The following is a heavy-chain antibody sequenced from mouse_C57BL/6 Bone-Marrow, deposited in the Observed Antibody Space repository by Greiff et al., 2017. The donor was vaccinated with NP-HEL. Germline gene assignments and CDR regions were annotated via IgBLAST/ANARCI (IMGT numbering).Heavy chain of an antibody. V-gene: IGHV1-81*01. J-gene: IGHJ2*01. CDR1: GYTFTSYG. D-gene: IGHD1-1*01. CDR3: ARFYYGSSYERGWFDY. Sequence: QVQLQQSGAELARPGASVKLSCKASGYTFTSYGISWVKQRTGQGLEWIGEIYPRSGNTYYNEKFKGKATLTADKSSSTAYMELRSLTSEDSAVYFCARFYYGSSYERGWFDYWGQGTTLTVSS. CDR2: IYPRSGNT.